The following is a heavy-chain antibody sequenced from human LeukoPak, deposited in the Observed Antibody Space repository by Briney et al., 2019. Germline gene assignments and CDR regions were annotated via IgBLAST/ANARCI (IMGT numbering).Heavy chain of an antibody. J-gene: IGHJ6*03. CDR3: ARRSYRGVIGLYYYYYMDV. Sequence: SETLSLTCTVSGGSISSYYWSWLRQPPGKGLEWIGYIYYSGSTNYNPSLKSRVTISVDTSKNQFSLKLSSVTAADTAVYYCARRSYRGVIGLYYYYYMDVWGRGTPVTVSS. CDR1: GGSISSYY. V-gene: IGHV4-59*08. D-gene: IGHD3-16*02. CDR2: IYYSGST.